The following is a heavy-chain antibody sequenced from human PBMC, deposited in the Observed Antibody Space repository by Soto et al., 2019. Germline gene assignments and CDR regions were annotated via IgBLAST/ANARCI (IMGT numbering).Heavy chain of an antibody. CDR3: AREGIGYSYGVDI. J-gene: IGHJ3*02. CDR2: IYYTGTT. Sequence: SETLSLTCTVSGGSIRSFYWNWIRQPPGKGLEWIGYIYYTGTTNYNPSLKSRVTISVDTSKNQFSLKLSSVTAADTAVYYCAREGIGYSYGVDIWGQGTMVTVSS. CDR1: GGSIRSFY. D-gene: IGHD5-18*01. V-gene: IGHV4-59*01.